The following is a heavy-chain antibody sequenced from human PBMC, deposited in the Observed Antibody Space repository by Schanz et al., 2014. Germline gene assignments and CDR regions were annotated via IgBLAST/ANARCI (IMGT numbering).Heavy chain of an antibody. CDR3: ARGTMPGTFDI. Sequence: QVQLVQSGAEVKKPGASVKVSCKASGYTFSSYGITWVRQAPGQGLEWMGWINGYNGHTLYAQKFQGRLTITADKSTSTAYMELSSLRYEDTALYYCARGTMPGTFDIWGQGTMVTVSS. CDR2: INGYNGHT. CDR1: GYTFSSYG. D-gene: IGHD2-2*01. J-gene: IGHJ3*02. V-gene: IGHV1-18*01.